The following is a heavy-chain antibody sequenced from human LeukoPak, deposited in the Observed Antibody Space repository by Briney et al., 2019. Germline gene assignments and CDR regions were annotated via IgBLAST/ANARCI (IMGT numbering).Heavy chain of an antibody. V-gene: IGHV3-30*04. J-gene: IGHJ6*02. D-gene: IGHD2-15*01. CDR2: ISFDGNNK. Sequence: GGSLRLSCAASGFTFSSYAMSWVRQAPGKGLEWVAVISFDGNNKFYADSVKGRFTISRDNSRNTLYLQMNSLRAEDTAVYSCTRGPRPLRYCSGGSCPSYYSGMDVWGQGTTVTVSS. CDR3: TRGPRPLRYCSGGSCPSYYSGMDV. CDR1: GFTFSSYA.